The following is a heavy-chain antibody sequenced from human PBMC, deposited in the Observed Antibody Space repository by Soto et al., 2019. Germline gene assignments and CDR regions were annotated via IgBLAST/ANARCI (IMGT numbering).Heavy chain of an antibody. CDR1: GYTFTGYY. CDR3: ARLARYDSSGHQGGFDY. D-gene: IGHD3-22*01. J-gene: IGHJ4*02. V-gene: IGHV1-2*02. Sequence: ASVKVSCKASGYTFTGYYMHWVRQAPGQGLEWMGWINPNSGGTNYSPSFQGHVTISADKSISTAYLQWSSLKASDTAMYYCARLARYDSSGHQGGFDYWGQGTLVTVSS. CDR2: INPNSGGT.